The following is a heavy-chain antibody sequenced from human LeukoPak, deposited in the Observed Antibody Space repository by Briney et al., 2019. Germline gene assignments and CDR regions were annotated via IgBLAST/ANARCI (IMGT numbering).Heavy chain of an antibody. CDR3: ATTYVWGSYFDY. CDR1: GFTVSSNY. J-gene: IGHJ4*02. Sequence: GGALTLSCAASGFTVSSNYMSWVRQAPGKGLEWVSVIYSDGGTYYSDSVKGRFTISRDNSKNTLYLQMNSLRAEDTAVYYCATTYVWGSYFDYWGQGTLVTVSS. V-gene: IGHV3-66*01. D-gene: IGHD3-16*01. CDR2: IYSDGGT.